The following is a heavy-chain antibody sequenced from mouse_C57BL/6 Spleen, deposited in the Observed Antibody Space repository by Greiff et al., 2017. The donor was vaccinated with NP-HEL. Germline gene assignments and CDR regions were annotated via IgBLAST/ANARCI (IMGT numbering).Heavy chain of an antibody. J-gene: IGHJ1*03. CDR3: ARHHSNPWYFDV. CDR2: ISSGGSYT. V-gene: IGHV5-6*01. CDR1: GFTFSSYG. D-gene: IGHD2-5*01. Sequence: EVKVVESGGDLVKPGGSLKLSCAASGFTFSSYGMSWVRPTPDKRLEWVATISSGGSYTYYPDSVKGRFPISRDNAKNTLYLQMSSLKSEDTAMYYCARHHSNPWYFDVWGTGTTVTVSS.